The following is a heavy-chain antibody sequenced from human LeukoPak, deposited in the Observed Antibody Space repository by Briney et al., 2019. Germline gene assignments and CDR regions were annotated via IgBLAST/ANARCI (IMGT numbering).Heavy chain of an antibody. J-gene: IGHJ4*02. D-gene: IGHD1-7*01. V-gene: IGHV4-4*07. CDR1: SDSISGYY. Sequence: SSETLSLTCSVSSDSISGYYWSWIRQPAGKGLEWIGRISSSGSTNYNPSLKSRVTISVDTSKNQFSLKLSSVTAADTAVYYCARSELNDYFKYWGQGILVTVST. CDR2: ISSSGST. CDR3: ARSELNDYFKY.